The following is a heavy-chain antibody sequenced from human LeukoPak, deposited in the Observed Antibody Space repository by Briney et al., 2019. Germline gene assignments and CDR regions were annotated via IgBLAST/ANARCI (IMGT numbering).Heavy chain of an antibody. D-gene: IGHD3-22*01. CDR2: ISAYNGKT. CDR3: ARDRNPYYDGSGYGYC. Sequence: ASVKVSCKASGYTFSSNGISWVRQAPGQGLEWMAWISAYNGKTNFARKFRGRVTMTTDTSTSTAYMELRSLRSDDTAIYYCARDRNPYYDGSGYGYCWGQGTLVTVSS. J-gene: IGHJ4*02. CDR1: GYTFSSNG. V-gene: IGHV1-18*01.